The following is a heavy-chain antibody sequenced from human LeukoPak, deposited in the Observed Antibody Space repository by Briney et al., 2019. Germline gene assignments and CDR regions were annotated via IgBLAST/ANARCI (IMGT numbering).Heavy chain of an antibody. CDR2: ISGSGGIT. J-gene: IGHJ5*02. CDR3: AKMVGYCGSPSCSVDP. V-gene: IGHV3-23*01. Sequence: GGSLRLSREASGFTFSSYAMSWVRQAPGKGLEWVSGISGSGGITKYVDSVKGRFTISRDNSKNTLYLQMNSLRAEDTAVYYCAKMVGYCGSPSCSVDPWGQGTLVTVSS. D-gene: IGHD2-2*01. CDR1: GFTFSSYA.